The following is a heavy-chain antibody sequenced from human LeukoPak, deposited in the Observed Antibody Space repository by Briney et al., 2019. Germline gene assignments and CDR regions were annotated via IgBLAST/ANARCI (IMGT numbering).Heavy chain of an antibody. CDR1: GGSIENHH. D-gene: IGHD3-10*01. V-gene: IGHV4-4*09. CDR2: IYSSGST. CDR3: ARGDTMVRGVRGWFDP. Sequence: SETLSLTCTVSGGSIENHHWTWVRQPPGKGLEWIGYIYSSGSTNYNPSLKSRVTISLDTSRNQFSLKLSSVTAADTAVYYCARGDTMVRGVRGWFDPWGQGTLVTVSS. J-gene: IGHJ5*02.